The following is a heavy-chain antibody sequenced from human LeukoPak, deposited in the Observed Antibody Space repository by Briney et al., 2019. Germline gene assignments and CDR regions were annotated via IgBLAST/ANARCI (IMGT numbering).Heavy chain of an antibody. CDR2: MWFDGSNK. Sequence: PGGSLRLSCAASGFTFSSYGMHWVRQAPGKGLEWVAVMWFDGSNKYYADSVKGRFTISRDNSKNTVYLQMNSLRAEDTAVYYCAKAVGRYYYDSSGYNDYWGQGTLVTVSS. D-gene: IGHD3-22*01. CDR1: GFTFSSYG. CDR3: AKAVGRYYYDSSGYNDY. J-gene: IGHJ4*02. V-gene: IGHV3-33*03.